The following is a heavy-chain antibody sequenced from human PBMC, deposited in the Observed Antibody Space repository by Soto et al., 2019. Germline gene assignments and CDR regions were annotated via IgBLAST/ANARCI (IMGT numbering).Heavy chain of an antibody. CDR3: KRTKSNYQTFDP. CDR1: FDSLSRYF. V-gene: IGHV4-4*09. J-gene: IGHJ5*02. D-gene: IGHD4-4*01. CDR2: GYSSGGT. Sequence: SETLSLTCPFFFDSLSRYFWSWVRQPRRKGLEWIGYGYSSGGTTYNPFLRSRVTMPVDTSKQRFSLRLSSVPAAATAVSCFKRTKSNYQTFDPWGQGSQVTVSS.